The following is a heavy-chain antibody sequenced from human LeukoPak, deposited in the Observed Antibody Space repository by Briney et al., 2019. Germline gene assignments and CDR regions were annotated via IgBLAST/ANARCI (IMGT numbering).Heavy chain of an antibody. D-gene: IGHD2-21*01. J-gene: IGHJ4*02. CDR1: GFTFSRYG. CDR3: AKDESRDWIDF. Sequence: PGGSLRLSCVASGFTFSRYGMHWVRQAPGKGLEWVTVISSDGTNQYYADSVKGRFTISRDSFRNTLYLQMNSLRPEDTAVYCCAKDESRDWIDFWGQGSLVTVSS. V-gene: IGHV3-30*18. CDR2: ISSDGTNQ.